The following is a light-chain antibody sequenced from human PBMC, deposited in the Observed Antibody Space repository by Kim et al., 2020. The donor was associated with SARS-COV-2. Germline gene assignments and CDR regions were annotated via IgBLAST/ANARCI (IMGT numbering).Light chain of an antibody. CDR1: QTIGSK. J-gene: IGKJ2*01. V-gene: IGKV3D-15*01. CDR3: ALYT. CDR2: DAS. Sequence: LSVTPGERVTLSCRSSQTIGSKLAWYQHKPGQPPRLLIFDASTRATGIPARFSGSGSGTEFTLTFFILQSADSAVYYTALYT.